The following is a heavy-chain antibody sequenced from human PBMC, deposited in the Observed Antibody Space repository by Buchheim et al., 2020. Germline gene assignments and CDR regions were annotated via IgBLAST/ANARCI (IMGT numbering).Heavy chain of an antibody. D-gene: IGHD6-19*01. J-gene: IGHJ1*01. CDR3: AKGLVRPTRIAVAPDPGDFQH. CDR2: ISYDGSNK. Sequence: QVQLVESGGGVVQPGRSLRLSCAASGFTFSSYGMHWVRQAPGKGLEWVAVISYDGSNKYYADSVKGRFTISRDNSKNTLYLQMNSLRAEDTAVYYCAKGLVRPTRIAVAPDPGDFQHWGQGTL. V-gene: IGHV3-30*18. CDR1: GFTFSSYG.